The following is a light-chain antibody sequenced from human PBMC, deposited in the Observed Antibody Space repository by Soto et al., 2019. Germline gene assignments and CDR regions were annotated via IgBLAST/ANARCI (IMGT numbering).Light chain of an antibody. V-gene: IGKV3-11*01. J-gene: IGKJ4*01. CDR2: DAS. Sequence: EIVMTQSPATLSVSPGETTRLSCRASQSINSDVAWYQQKVGQAPRLLIYDASNRATGIPARFSGSGSGTDFTLTISSLEPEDFAVYYCQQRRNWPPTFGGGTKVDI. CDR1: QSINSD. CDR3: QQRRNWPPT.